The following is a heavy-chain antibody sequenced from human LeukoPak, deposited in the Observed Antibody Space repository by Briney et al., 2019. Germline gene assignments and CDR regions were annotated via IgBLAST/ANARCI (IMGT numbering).Heavy chain of an antibody. CDR1: GYTFTSYD. J-gene: IGHJ4*02. Sequence: ASVKVSCKASGYTFTSYDINWMRQATGQGLEWMGWMNPNSGDTGYAQKFQGRVTMTRNTSISTAYMELSSLRSEDTAVYYCARGAPRIAVAGTPDFDYWGQGTLVTVSS. V-gene: IGHV1-8*01. D-gene: IGHD6-19*01. CDR2: MNPNSGDT. CDR3: ARGAPRIAVAGTPDFDY.